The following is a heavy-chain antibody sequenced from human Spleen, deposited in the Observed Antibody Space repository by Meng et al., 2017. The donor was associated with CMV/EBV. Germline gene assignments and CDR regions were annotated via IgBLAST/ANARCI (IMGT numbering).Heavy chain of an antibody. V-gene: IGHV4-4*02. J-gene: IGHJ6*02. CDR2: IYHSGST. Sequence: SETLSLTCAVSGGSISSGNWWTWVRQSPGKGLEWIGEIYHSGSTNYNPSLKSRVTISVDTSKNQFSLKLSSVTAADTAVYYCTRVPVTPYYGMDVWGQGTTVTVSS. CDR1: GGSISSGNW. D-gene: IGHD4-11*01. CDR3: TRVPVTPYYGMDV.